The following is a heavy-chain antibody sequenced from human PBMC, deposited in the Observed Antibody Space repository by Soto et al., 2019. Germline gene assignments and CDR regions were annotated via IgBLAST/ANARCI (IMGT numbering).Heavy chain of an antibody. Sequence: SETLSLTCAVYGGSFSGYYWSWIRQPPGKGLEWIGEINHSGSTNYNPSLKSRVTISVDTSKNQFSLKLRSVTAADTAVYYCARDRRIAARGGFDYWGQGTLVTVSS. D-gene: IGHD6-6*01. CDR2: INHSGST. J-gene: IGHJ4*02. V-gene: IGHV4-34*01. CDR1: GGSFSGYY. CDR3: ARDRRIAARGGFDY.